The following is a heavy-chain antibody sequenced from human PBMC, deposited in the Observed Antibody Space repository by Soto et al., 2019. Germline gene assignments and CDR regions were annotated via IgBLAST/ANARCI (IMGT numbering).Heavy chain of an antibody. CDR3: ATSPYGDYEFDY. V-gene: IGHV3-33*01. J-gene: IGHJ4*02. Sequence: GGSLRLSCEASGFTFSSYGMHWVRQAPGKGLEWVAVIWYDGSNKYYADSVKGRFTISRDNSKNTLYLQMNSLRAEDTAVYYCATSPYGDYEFDYWGQGTLVTVSS. D-gene: IGHD4-17*01. CDR1: GFTFSSYG. CDR2: IWYDGSNK.